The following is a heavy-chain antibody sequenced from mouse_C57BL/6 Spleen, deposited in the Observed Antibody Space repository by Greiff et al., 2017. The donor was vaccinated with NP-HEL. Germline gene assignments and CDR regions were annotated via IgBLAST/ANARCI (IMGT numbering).Heavy chain of an antibody. J-gene: IGHJ4*01. D-gene: IGHD2-5*01. V-gene: IGHV1-4*01. CDR3: ARGGSNYEDYYAMDY. CDR2: INPSSGYT. CDR1: GYTFTSYT. Sequence: VQLQQSGAELARPGASVKMSCKASGYTFTSYTMHWVKQRPGQGLEWIGYINPSSGYTKYNQKFKDKATLTADKSSSTAYMQLSSLTSEDSAVYYCARGGSNYEDYYAMDYWGQGTSVTVSS.